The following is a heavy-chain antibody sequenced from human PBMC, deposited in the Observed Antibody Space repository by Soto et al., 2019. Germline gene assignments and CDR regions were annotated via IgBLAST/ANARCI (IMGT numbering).Heavy chain of an antibody. CDR3: ARDASSGDSGYYYGMDG. V-gene: IGHV4-59*01. CDR1: GGSISSYY. J-gene: IGHJ6*02. D-gene: IGHD6-25*01. CDR2: IYYSGGT. Sequence: SEPLSLTCTVSGGSISSYYWSWIRQPPGKGLEWIGYIYYSGGTNYNPSLKSRVTISVDTSKNQFSLKLSSVTAADTAVYYCARDASSGDSGYYYGMDGCGQGNTVTVYS.